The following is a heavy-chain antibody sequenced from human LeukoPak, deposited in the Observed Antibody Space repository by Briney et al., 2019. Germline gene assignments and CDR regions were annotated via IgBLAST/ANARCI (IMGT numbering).Heavy chain of an antibody. D-gene: IGHD1-1*01. CDR1: GYSFSSYY. Sequence: ASVKVSCKASGYSFSSYYMHWGRQAPGQGLEWMGIINPSGGSTTYAQKFRDRVTMTRDTSTTTVYMELSSLKSEDTAVYYCARWTGTTGLDYWGQGTLVTVSS. CDR2: INPSGGST. CDR3: ARWTGTTGLDY. J-gene: IGHJ4*02. V-gene: IGHV1-46*01.